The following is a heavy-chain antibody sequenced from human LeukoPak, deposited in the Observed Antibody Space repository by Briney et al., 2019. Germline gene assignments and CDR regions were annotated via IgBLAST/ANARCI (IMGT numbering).Heavy chain of an antibody. CDR3: AKAGGSAWYEY. CDR2: INSDGSST. V-gene: IGHV3-74*01. J-gene: IGHJ4*02. CDR1: GFTFSSNW. Sequence: GGSLRLSCAASGFTFSSNWMHWVRQGPGKGPVWVSRINSDGSSTNYADSVKGRFTISRDNAKNTLYLQMNSLRAEDTAVYYCAKAGGSAWYEYWGQGSLVTVSS. D-gene: IGHD6-13*01.